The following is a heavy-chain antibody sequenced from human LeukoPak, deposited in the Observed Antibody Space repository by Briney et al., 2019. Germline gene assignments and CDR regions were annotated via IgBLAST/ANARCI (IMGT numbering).Heavy chain of an antibody. J-gene: IGHJ3*02. CDR3: AKGNIVVVIAIPIDAFDI. Sequence: GGSLRLSCAASGFTFSSYAMSWVRQAPGKGLEWVSAISGSGGSTYYADSVKGRFTISRDNSKNTLYLQMNSLRAEDTVVYYCAKGNIVVVIAIPIDAFDIWGQGTMVTVSS. V-gene: IGHV3-23*01. D-gene: IGHD2-21*01. CDR2: ISGSGGST. CDR1: GFTFSSYA.